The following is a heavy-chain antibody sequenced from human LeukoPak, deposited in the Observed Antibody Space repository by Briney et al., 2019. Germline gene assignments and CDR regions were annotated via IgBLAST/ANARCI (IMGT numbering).Heavy chain of an antibody. D-gene: IGHD5-12*01. Sequence: PGRSLRLSCVGSGFTFSSYGMHWVRQAPGKGLEWVAVISYDGSNKYYADSVKGRFTISRDNSKNTLYLQMNSLRAEDTAVYYCASGYSGYVGYWGQGTLVTVSS. CDR3: ASGYSGYVGY. CDR2: ISYDGSNK. CDR1: GFTFSSYG. V-gene: IGHV3-30*03. J-gene: IGHJ4*02.